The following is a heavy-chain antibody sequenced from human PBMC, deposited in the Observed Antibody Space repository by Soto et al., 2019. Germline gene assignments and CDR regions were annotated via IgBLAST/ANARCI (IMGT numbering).Heavy chain of an antibody. Sequence: GGSLRLSCGASGFTFSNYYMSWIRQAPGQGLEWVSYISSTGRTIYYADSVKGRFTVSRDNAQNSLYLKLNSLRVEDTAVYYCARSYSSGWEFDYWGQGTQVTVSS. CDR1: GFTFSNYY. CDR2: ISSTGRTI. J-gene: IGHJ4*02. D-gene: IGHD6-19*01. V-gene: IGHV3-11*01. CDR3: ARSYSSGWEFDY.